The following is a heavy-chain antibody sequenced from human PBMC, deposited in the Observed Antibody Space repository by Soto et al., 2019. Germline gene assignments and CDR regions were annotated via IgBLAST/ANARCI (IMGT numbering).Heavy chain of an antibody. D-gene: IGHD6-19*01. CDR2: ISGSGDSA. CDR1: GFPFSHYA. J-gene: IGHJ4*02. Sequence: GGSLRLSCTASGFPFSHYAMNWVRQGPGTRLEWVADISGSGDSARYADSVRGRFTISRDNSRDTLYLQMNSLRVDDTAVYYCGKERRGSGWSVCSFWGQGALLTVS. CDR3: GKERRGSGWSVCSF. V-gene: IGHV3-23*01.